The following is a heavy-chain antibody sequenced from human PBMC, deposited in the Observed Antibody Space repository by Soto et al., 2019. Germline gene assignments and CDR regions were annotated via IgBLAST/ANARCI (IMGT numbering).Heavy chain of an antibody. D-gene: IGHD6-6*01. V-gene: IGHV1-69*13. Sequence: SVKVSCKASGGTFSSYAISWVRQAPGQGLEWMGGIIPIFGTAYYAQKFQGRVTITADESTSTAYMELRSLRSDDTAVYYCASDLISYSSSTGLFDYWGQGTLVTVSS. CDR2: IIPIFGTA. J-gene: IGHJ4*02. CDR3: ASDLISYSSSTGLFDY. CDR1: GGTFSSYA.